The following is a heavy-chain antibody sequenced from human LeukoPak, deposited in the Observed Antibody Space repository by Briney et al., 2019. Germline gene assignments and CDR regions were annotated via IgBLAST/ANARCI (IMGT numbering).Heavy chain of an antibody. CDR1: GGSISSGGYY. CDR3: ARDNVDTAMVLDY. J-gene: IGHJ4*02. CDR2: IYHSGST. V-gene: IGHV4-30-2*01. Sequence: SETLSLTCTVSGGSISSGGYYWSWIRQPPGKGLEWIGYIYHSGSTYYNPSLKSRVIISVDRSKDQFSLKLSSVTAADTAVYYCARDNVDTAMVLDYWGQGTLVTVSS. D-gene: IGHD5-18*01.